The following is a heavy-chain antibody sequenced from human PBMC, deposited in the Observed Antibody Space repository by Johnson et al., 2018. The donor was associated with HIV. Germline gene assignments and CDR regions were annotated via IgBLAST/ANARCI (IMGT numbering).Heavy chain of an antibody. CDR1: GLSVSYGY. Sequence: QEQLVESGGGLIQPGGSLRLSCAASGLSVSYGYMTWVRQAPGKGLEWVAVISYDGSNKYYADSVKGRFTISRDNSKNTLYLQMNSLRAEDTAVYYCASPYEWGTGAFDIWGQGTMVTVSS. J-gene: IGHJ3*02. CDR3: ASPYEWGTGAFDI. V-gene: IGHV3-30*03. D-gene: IGHD7-27*01. CDR2: ISYDGSNK.